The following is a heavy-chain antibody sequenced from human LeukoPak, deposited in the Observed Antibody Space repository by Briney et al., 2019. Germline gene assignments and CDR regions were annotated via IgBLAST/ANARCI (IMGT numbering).Heavy chain of an antibody. J-gene: IGHJ3*02. D-gene: IGHD3-3*01. CDR2: ISYDGSNK. V-gene: IGHV3-30-3*01. Sequence: GGSLRLSCAASGFTFSSYAMHWVRQAPGKGLEWVAVISYDGSNKYYADSVKGRFTISRDNSKNTLYLQVDSLRAEDTAVYYCARSKGDFWSGPLADDAFDIWGQGTMVTVSS. CDR1: GFTFSSYA. CDR3: ARSKGDFWSGPLADDAFDI.